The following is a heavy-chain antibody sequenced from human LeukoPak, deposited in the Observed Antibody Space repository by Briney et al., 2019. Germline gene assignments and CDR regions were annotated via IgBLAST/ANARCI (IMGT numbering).Heavy chain of an antibody. V-gene: IGHV3-21*01. Sequence: GGSLRLSCAASGFTFSSYSMNWVRQAPGKGLEWVSSISSSSSYIYYADSVKGRFTISRDNAKNSLYLQMNSLRAEDTAVYYCARSQLGPLYFDWLNDAFDIWGQGTMVTVSS. CDR3: ARSQLGPLYFDWLNDAFDI. J-gene: IGHJ3*02. CDR1: GFTFSSYS. D-gene: IGHD3-9*01. CDR2: ISSSSSYI.